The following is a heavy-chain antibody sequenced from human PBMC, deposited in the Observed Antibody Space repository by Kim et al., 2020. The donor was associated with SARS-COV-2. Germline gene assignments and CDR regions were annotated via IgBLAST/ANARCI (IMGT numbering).Heavy chain of an antibody. CDR1: GYSFTSYW. J-gene: IGHJ6*02. V-gene: IGHV5-51*01. CDR3: ARLSTPPDLVVFNYYYYYGMDV. Sequence: GESLKISCKGSGYSFTSYWIGWVRQMPGKGLEWMGIIYPGDSDTRYSPSFQGQVTISADKSISTAYLQWSSLKASDTAMYYCARLSTPPDLVVFNYYYYYGMDVWGQGTTVTVSS. CDR2: IYPGDSDT. D-gene: IGHD2-2*01.